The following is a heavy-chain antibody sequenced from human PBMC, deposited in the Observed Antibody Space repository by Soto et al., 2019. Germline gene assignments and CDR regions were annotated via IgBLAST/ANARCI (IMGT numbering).Heavy chain of an antibody. V-gene: IGHV3-23*01. CDR3: AKILGRALITFCGVDSDVYDF. CDR1: GFTFSSYA. D-gene: IGHD3-16*01. Sequence: PGGSLRLSCAASGFTFSSYAMSWVRQAPGKGLEWVSAISGSGGSTYYADSVKGRFTISRDNSKNTLYLQMNSLRAEDTAVYYCAKILGRALITFCGVDSDVYDFWAQG. CDR2: ISGSGGST. J-gene: IGHJ4*02.